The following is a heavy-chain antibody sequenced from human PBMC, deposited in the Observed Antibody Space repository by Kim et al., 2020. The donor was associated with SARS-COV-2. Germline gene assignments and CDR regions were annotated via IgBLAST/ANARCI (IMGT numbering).Heavy chain of an antibody. D-gene: IGHD3-16*01. V-gene: IGHV1-69*13. CDR3: ARDRRPMITFGGVNFDY. Sequence: SVKVSCKASGGTFSSYAISWVRQAPGQGLEWMGGIIPIFGTANYAQKFQGRVTITADESTSTAYMELSSLRSEDTAVYYCARDRRPMITFGGVNFDYWGQGTLVTVS. J-gene: IGHJ4*02. CDR2: IIPIFGTA. CDR1: GGTFSSYA.